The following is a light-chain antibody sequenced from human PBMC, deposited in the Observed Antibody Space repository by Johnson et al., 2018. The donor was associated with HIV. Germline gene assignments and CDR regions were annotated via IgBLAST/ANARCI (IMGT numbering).Light chain of an antibody. CDR1: SSNIGNNY. CDR2: DNN. Sequence: QSVLTQPPSVSAAPGQKVTISCSGSSSNIGNNYVSWYQQLPGTAPTLLIYDNNKRPSGTANRFFGSKSGTSATLGLTGLPIGDEADYYCGAWDSSLRSGFFGTGTKVTVL. V-gene: IGLV1-51*01. J-gene: IGLJ1*01. CDR3: GAWDSSLRSGF.